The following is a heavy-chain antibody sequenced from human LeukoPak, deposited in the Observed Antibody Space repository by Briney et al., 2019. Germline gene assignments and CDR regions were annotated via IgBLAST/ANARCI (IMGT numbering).Heavy chain of an antibody. CDR3: ARSAAARQNNWFDP. D-gene: IGHD6-13*01. Sequence: PGGSLRLSCAASGFTFSDYYMSWIRQAPGEGLEWVSYISRSGSTIYYADSVRGRFTISRDNAKNSLYLQMNSLRAEDTAVYYCARSAAARQNNWFDPWGQGTLVTVAS. V-gene: IGHV3-11*01. CDR1: GFTFSDYY. CDR2: ISRSGSTI. J-gene: IGHJ5*02.